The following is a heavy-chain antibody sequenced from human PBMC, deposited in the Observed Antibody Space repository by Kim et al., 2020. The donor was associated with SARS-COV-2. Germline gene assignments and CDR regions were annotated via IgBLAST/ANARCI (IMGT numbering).Heavy chain of an antibody. CDR2: IRSKAYGGTT. CDR3: TRDQGVAVAGTGDYYYYYGMDV. Sequence: GGSLRLSCTASGFTFGDYAMSWVRQAPGKGLEWVGFIRSKAYGGTTEYAASVKGRFTISRDDSKSIAYLQMNSLKTEDTAVYYCTRDQGVAVAGTGDYYYYYGMDVWGQGTTVTVSS. CDR1: GFTFGDYA. V-gene: IGHV3-49*04. J-gene: IGHJ6*02. D-gene: IGHD6-19*01.